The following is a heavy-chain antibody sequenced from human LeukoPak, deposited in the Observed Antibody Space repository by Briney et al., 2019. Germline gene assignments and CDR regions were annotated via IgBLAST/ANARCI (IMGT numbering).Heavy chain of an antibody. CDR2: INHSGST. D-gene: IGHD2-2*02. CDR1: GGSFSGYY. J-gene: IGHJ4*02. Sequence: SETLSLTCAVYGGSFSGYYWSWIRQPPGKGLEWIGEINHSGSTNYNPSLKGRVTISVDTSKNQFSLKPSSVTAADTAVYYCAGIVVPAAIRDYFDYWGQGTLVTVSS. CDR3: AGIVVPAAIRDYFDY. V-gene: IGHV4-34*01.